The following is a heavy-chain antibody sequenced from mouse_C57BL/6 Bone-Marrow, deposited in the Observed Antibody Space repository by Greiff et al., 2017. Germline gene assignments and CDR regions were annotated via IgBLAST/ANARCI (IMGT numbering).Heavy chain of an antibody. V-gene: IGHV1-72*01. CDR1: GYTFTSYW. CDR2: IDPNSGGT. Sequence: VQLQQPGAELVKPGASVKLSCKASGYTFTSYWMHWVKQRPGRGLEWIGRIDPNSGGTKYNEKFKSKATLTVDKPSSTAYMQLSSLTSEDAAVYYCARGCVATVPLWYFAVWGTGTTVTVSS. CDR3: ARGCVATVPLWYFAV. J-gene: IGHJ1*03. D-gene: IGHD1-1*01.